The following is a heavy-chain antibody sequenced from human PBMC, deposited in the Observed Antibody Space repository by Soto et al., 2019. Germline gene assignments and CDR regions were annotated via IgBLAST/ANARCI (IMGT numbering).Heavy chain of an antibody. CDR1: GFTLSGSA. J-gene: IGHJ4*02. V-gene: IGHV3-73*01. CDR3: TSPSEGIIFGY. CDR2: IRSKANNYAT. D-gene: IGHD1-20*01. Sequence: VGSLRLSCAASGFTLSGSAMDWVRQASGKGLEWVGRIRSKANNYATAYAASVKGRFTISRDDSKNTAYLQMNRLKTEDTAVYYCTSPSEGIIFGYWGQGTLVTVSS.